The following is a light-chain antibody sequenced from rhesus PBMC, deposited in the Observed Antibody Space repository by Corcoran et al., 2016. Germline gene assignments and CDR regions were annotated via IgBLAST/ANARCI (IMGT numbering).Light chain of an antibody. CDR3: QQYYSSPFT. Sequence: DIVMTQSPDSLAVSLGERVTINCKSNQSLFYSSNNKNYLVWFQQKPGQAPKLLIYWASTRESGVPNRFSGSGSGTDFTLTISCLQAEDVAVYSCQQYYSSPFTFGPGTKLDIK. CDR1: QSLFYSSNNKNY. V-gene: IGKV4-1*01. J-gene: IGKJ3*01. CDR2: WAS.